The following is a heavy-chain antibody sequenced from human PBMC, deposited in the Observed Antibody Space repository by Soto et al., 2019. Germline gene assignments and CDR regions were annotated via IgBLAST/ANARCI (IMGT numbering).Heavy chain of an antibody. J-gene: IGHJ5*02. CDR3: ARERQNKIFGTGGFDT. CDR2: INPSGGST. V-gene: IGHV1-46*01. Sequence: ASVKVSCKASGYTFTSYYMHWVRQAPGQGLEWMGIINPSGGSTSYAQKFQGRVTMTRDTSTSTVYMELSSLRSEDTAVYYCARERQNKIFGTGGFDTWGQGTLVTVSS. D-gene: IGHD3-3*01. CDR1: GYTFTSYY.